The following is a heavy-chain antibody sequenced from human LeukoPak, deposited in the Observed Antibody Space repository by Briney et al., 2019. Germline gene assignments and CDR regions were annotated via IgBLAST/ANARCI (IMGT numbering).Heavy chain of an antibody. D-gene: IGHD1-1*01. CDR2: INHSGST. CDR3: ARGTTGTRAYFDL. J-gene: IGHJ2*01. V-gene: IGHV4-34*01. CDR1: GGSFSGYY. Sequence: SETLSLTCAVYGGSFSGYYWSWIRQPPGKGLEWIGEINHSGSTNYNPSRKSRVTISVDTSKNQFSLKLSSVTAADTAVYYCARGTTGTRAYFDLWGRGTLVTVSS.